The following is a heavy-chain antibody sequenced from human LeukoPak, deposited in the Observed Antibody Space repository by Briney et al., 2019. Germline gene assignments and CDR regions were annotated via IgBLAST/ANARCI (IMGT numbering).Heavy chain of an antibody. CDR2: ISSSGSYT. CDR1: GFTFSDYY. Sequence: GGSLRLSCAASGFTFSDYYMSWIRQAPGKGLEWVSYISSSGSYTNYADSVKGRFTISRDNSKNTLYLQMNTLRAEDTAVYFCARERQDTIVHSGAFDIWGQGTMVTVSS. J-gene: IGHJ3*02. V-gene: IGHV3-11*06. D-gene: IGHD3-10*01. CDR3: ARERQDTIVHSGAFDI.